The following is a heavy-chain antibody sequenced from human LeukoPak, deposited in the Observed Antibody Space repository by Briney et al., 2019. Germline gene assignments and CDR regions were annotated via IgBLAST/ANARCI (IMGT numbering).Heavy chain of an antibody. V-gene: IGHV3-53*05. Sequence: GGSLRLSCAASGFTVSSNYMSWVRQAPGKGLEWVSVIYSGGSTYYVDSVKGRFTISRDNSRDTVSLQMNSLRVEDTAVYYCARFRIAAAVPFYFDSWGQGALVTVSS. D-gene: IGHD6-13*01. CDR1: GFTVSSNY. J-gene: IGHJ4*02. CDR2: IYSGGST. CDR3: ARFRIAAAVPFYFDS.